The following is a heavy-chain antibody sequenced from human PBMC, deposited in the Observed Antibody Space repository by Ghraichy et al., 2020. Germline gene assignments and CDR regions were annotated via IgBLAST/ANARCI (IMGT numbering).Heavy chain of an antibody. CDR2: ISNSGGTI. CDR1: GFTFSSYA. J-gene: IGHJ4*02. D-gene: IGHD2-21*02. Sequence: GGSLRLSCAASGFTFSSYAMSWVRQAPGKGLEWVSTISNSGGTIYYADSVKGRFTISRDSSKNTLYLQMNSLSAGDTAVYYCATGKFRVTASTFDYWGQGTLVTVSS. V-gene: IGHV3-23*01. CDR3: ATGKFRVTASTFDY.